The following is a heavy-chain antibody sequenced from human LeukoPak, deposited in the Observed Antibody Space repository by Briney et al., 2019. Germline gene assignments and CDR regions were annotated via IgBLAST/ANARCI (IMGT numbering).Heavy chain of an antibody. V-gene: IGHV3-30*04. CDR2: ISYDGSNK. D-gene: IGHD3-22*01. Sequence: GGSLRLSCAASGFTFSSYAMHWVRQAPGKGLECMAIISYDGSNKYYADSVKGRFTISRDNSKNTLYLQMSGLRDEDTAMYYCARDDTNDYWGQGTLVTVSS. CDR1: GFTFSSYA. CDR3: ARDDTNDY. J-gene: IGHJ4*02.